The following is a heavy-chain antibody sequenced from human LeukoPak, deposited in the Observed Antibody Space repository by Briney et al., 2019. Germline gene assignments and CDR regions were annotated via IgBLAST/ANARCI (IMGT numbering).Heavy chain of an antibody. V-gene: IGHV3-23*01. CDR1: GFTFSIYA. J-gene: IGHJ4*02. CDR3: AKARGPFDY. D-gene: IGHD3-10*01. Sequence: GGSLRLSCAASGFTFSIYAMSWVRQAPGKGLEWVSGINTNGDRTSYADSVRGRFTLSRDNSKNTLYLQMNSLRAEDTAVYYCAKARGPFDYWGQGTLVTVSS. CDR2: INTNGDRT.